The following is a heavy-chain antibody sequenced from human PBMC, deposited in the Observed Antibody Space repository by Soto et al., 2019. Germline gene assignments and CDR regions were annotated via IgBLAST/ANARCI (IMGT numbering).Heavy chain of an antibody. V-gene: IGHV3-48*03. CDR3: ARRLRGKTYGMDV. CDR1: GSTFSSYE. D-gene: IGHD1-1*01. Sequence: GGSLRLSCAASGSTFSSYEMHWVRQAPGKGLEWVSYISKSGSVIYYADSVKGRFTISRDNAKNLLYLQMNSLRAEDTAVYYCARRLRGKTYGMDVWGQGTTVTVSS. J-gene: IGHJ6*02. CDR2: ISKSGSVI.